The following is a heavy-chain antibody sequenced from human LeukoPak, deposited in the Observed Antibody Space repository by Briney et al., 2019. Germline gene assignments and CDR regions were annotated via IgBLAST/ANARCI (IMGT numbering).Heavy chain of an antibody. CDR2: IIPIFGTA. CDR1: GGTFSSYA. CDR3: ARSRYCTNGVCYGAGAFDI. Sequence: SVKVSCKASGGTFSSYAISWVRQAPGQGLEWMGGIIPIFGTANYAQKFQGRVTITADKSTSTAYMELSSLRSEDTAVYYCARSRYCTNGVCYGAGAFDIWGQRTMVTVSS. V-gene: IGHV1-69*06. D-gene: IGHD2-8*01. J-gene: IGHJ3*02.